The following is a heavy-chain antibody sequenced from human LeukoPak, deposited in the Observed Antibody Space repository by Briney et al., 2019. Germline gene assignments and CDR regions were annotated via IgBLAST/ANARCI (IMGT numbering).Heavy chain of an antibody. CDR2: IYYSGST. J-gene: IGHJ4*02. V-gene: IGHV4-59*01. CDR1: SGSISPYY. D-gene: IGHD1-1*01. Sequence: SETLPLTCTVSSGSISPYYWSWIRQPPGKGLEWIGCIYYSGSTNYNPSLKSRVTMSVDTSKNQFSLKVRSVTAADTAFYYCARGRRRLDYWGQGILVTVSS. CDR3: ARGRRRLDY.